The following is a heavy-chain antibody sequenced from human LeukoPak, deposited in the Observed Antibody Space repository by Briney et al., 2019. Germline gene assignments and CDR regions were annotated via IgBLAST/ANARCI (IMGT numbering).Heavy chain of an antibody. CDR2: IKPNSGDT. CDR3: ARDYRSSTSCLFDY. CDR1: GYTFTVYH. V-gene: IGHV1-2*06. J-gene: IGHJ4*02. Sequence: ASVKVSFKGAGYTFTVYHMHWVRQAPGQGLGWVGRIKPNSGDTNHAQKFQGRVTMTRDTSISTAHMELSRLRFDDTAVYYCARDYRSSTSCLFDYWGQGTLVTVSS. D-gene: IGHD2-2*01.